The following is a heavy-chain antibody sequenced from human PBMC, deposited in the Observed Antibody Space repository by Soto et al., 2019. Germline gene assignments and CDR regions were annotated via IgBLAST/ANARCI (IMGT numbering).Heavy chain of an antibody. CDR3: ARGDNLGPKTGYAFDP. J-gene: IGHJ5*02. CDR2: TYFRSKWYN. CDR1: GDSVSSNTAS. V-gene: IGHV6-1*01. Sequence: SQTLSLTCAISGDSVSSNTASWNWIRQSPSRGLEWLGRTYFRSKWYNDYAVSVKSRIIINPDTSNNQFSLQLNSVTPEDTAVYFCARGDNLGPKTGYAFDPWGQGIMVTVSS. D-gene: IGHD5-12*01.